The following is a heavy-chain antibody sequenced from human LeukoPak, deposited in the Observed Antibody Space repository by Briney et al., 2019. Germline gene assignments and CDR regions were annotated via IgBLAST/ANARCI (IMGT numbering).Heavy chain of an antibody. CDR2: IYYSGCT. V-gene: IGHV4-39*01. CDR3: ATQGAYCGGDCYYYYGMDV. Sequence: NPSETLSLTCTVSGGSISSSSYYWGWIRQPPGKGLEWIVSIYYSGCTYYDPSLKSRVTISVDTSKNQFSLKLSSVTAADTAVYYCATQGAYCGGDCYYYYGMDVWGQGTTVTVSS. D-gene: IGHD2-21*02. J-gene: IGHJ6*02. CDR1: GGSISSSSYY.